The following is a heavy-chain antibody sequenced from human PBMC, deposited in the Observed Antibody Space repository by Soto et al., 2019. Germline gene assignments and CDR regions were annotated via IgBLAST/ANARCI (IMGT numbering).Heavy chain of an antibody. CDR2: IYYSGST. Sequence: QVQLQESGPGLVKPSETLSLTCTVSGGSISSYYWSWIRQPPGKGLEWIGYIYYSGSTNYNPSLKSRVTISVDTSKNQFSLKLSSVAAADTGGYYCARGGGSSGWYFYWGQGTLVTVSS. D-gene: IGHD6-19*01. CDR3: ARGGGSSGWYFY. V-gene: IGHV4-59*01. J-gene: IGHJ4*02. CDR1: GGSISSYY.